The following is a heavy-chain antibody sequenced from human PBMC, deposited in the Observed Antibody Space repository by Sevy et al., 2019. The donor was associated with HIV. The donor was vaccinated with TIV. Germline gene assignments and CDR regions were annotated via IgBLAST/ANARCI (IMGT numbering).Heavy chain of an antibody. D-gene: IGHD3-3*01. Sequence: ASVKVSCKASGYTFTSYGISWVRQAPGQGLEWMGWISAYSGNTNYAQKLQGRVTMTTDTSTSTAYMELRSLRSDDTAVYYCAREAIPTIFGHNGFDPWGQGTLVTVSS. CDR2: ISAYSGNT. J-gene: IGHJ5*02. CDR1: GYTFTSYG. V-gene: IGHV1-18*01. CDR3: AREAIPTIFGHNGFDP.